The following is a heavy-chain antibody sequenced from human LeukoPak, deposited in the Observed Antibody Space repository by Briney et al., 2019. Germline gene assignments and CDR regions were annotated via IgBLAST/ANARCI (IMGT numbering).Heavy chain of an antibody. V-gene: IGHV3-33*01. CDR1: GFTFNTYG. D-gene: IGHD2-15*01. CDR3: ARDRDCSGGSCYYYYYGMDV. Sequence: GRSLRLSCAASGFTFNTYGMHWVRQAPGKGLEWVAVIWYDGSNKYYADSVEGRFTISRDNSKNTLYLQMNRLRAEDTAVYYCARDRDCSGGSCYYYYYGMDVWGQGTTVTVSS. CDR2: IWYDGSNK. J-gene: IGHJ6*02.